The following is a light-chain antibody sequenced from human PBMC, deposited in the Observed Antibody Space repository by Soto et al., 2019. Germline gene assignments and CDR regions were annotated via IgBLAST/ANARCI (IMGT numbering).Light chain of an antibody. Sequence: IELTQSPGNLSRAPGERGTLCCRASQSVSNNYLAWYQQKPGQAPRLLIYGESNRATGIPDRFSGSGSGTDFTPTITRLQPEDVAVYYCQQYGSSPTFGQGTR. CDR2: GES. CDR1: QSVSNNY. V-gene: IGKV3-20*01. J-gene: IGKJ5*01. CDR3: QQYGSSPT.